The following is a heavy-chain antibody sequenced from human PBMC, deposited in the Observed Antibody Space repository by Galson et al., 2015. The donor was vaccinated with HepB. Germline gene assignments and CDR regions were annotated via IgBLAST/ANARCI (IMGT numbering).Heavy chain of an antibody. J-gene: IGHJ4*02. Sequence: SLRLSCAASGFTFSSYAMHWVRQAPGKGLEWVAVISYDGSNKYYADSVKGRFTISRDNSKNTLYLQMNSLRAEDTAVYYCARVTGRMYSSSWEDYWGQGTLVTVSS. D-gene: IGHD6-13*01. V-gene: IGHV3-30*04. CDR2: ISYDGSNK. CDR1: GFTFSSYA. CDR3: ARVTGRMYSSSWEDY.